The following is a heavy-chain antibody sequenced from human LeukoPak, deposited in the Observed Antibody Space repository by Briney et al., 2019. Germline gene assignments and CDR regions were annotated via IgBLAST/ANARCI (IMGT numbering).Heavy chain of an antibody. CDR1: GGSISSYY. J-gene: IGHJ4*02. Sequence: SETLSLTCTVSGGSISSYYWSWIRQPAGKGLEWIGRIYTSGSTNYNPSLKSRVTISVDTSKNQFSLKLSSVTAADTAVYYCATTYSSSWLFDYWGQGTLVTVSS. D-gene: IGHD6-13*01. CDR2: IYTSGST. CDR3: ATTYSSSWLFDY. V-gene: IGHV4-4*07.